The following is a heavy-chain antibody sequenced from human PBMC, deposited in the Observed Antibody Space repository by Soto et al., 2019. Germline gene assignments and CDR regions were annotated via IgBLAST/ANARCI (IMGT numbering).Heavy chain of an antibody. CDR3: AREPSTYYYDSSGYFPGGFDY. V-gene: IGHV4-59*01. Sequence: PSETLSLTCTVSGGSISSYYWSWIRQPPGKGLEWIGYIYYSGSTNYNPSLKSRVTISVDTSKNQFSLKLRSVTAADTAVYYCAREPSTYYYDSSGYFPGGFDYWGQGTLVTVSS. D-gene: IGHD3-22*01. CDR2: IYYSGST. CDR1: GGSISSYY. J-gene: IGHJ4*02.